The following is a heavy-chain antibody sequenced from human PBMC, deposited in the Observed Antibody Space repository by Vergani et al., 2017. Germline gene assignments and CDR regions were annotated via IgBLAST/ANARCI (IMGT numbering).Heavy chain of an antibody. CDR2: IYTSGAT. D-gene: IGHD3-22*01. V-gene: IGHV4-61*02. Sequence: QVRLQESDPGLVKPSQTLSLTCTVSGGSFSTGGQSWTWLRQSAGKGLEWIGRIYTSGATNYNPSLRSRAIMSVDASKKQFSLKLTSVTAADTAVYYCARDFESSIHYANDAFDIWGQGTMVIVSS. J-gene: IGHJ3*02. CDR3: ARDFESSIHYANDAFDI. CDR1: GGSFSTGGQS.